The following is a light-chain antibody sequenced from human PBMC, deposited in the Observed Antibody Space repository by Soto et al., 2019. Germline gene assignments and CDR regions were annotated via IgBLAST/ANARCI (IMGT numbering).Light chain of an antibody. V-gene: IGKV1-8*01. J-gene: IGKJ2*01. CDR3: QQYYSYPYT. CDR1: QGISSY. CDR2: AAS. Sequence: AIRMTQSPSSFSASTGDRVTITCRASQGISSYLAWYQQKPGKAPKLLIYAASTLQSGVPSRFSGSGSGTDCTLTISCLQSEDCATYYCQQYYSYPYTFGQGTKLEIK.